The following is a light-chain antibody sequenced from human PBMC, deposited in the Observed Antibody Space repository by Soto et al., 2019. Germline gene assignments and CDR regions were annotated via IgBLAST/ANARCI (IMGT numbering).Light chain of an antibody. V-gene: IGKV3-20*01. Sequence: LTQSPGTLSLCPGEKDTLYCRASQSLSSSQLAWYQQKPGQAPRLLIHDASSRATGISDRFTGSGSGTDFTLTITTLEPEDFAVYYCQQYGSSPRTFGLGTKVDI. J-gene: IGKJ1*01. CDR3: QQYGSSPRT. CDR1: QSLSSSQ. CDR2: DAS.